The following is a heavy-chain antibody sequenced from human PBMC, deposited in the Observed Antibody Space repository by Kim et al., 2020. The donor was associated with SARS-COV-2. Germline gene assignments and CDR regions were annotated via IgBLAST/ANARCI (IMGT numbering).Heavy chain of an antibody. V-gene: IGHV1-69*04. CDR3: ARRTGIVGANDY. Sequence: SVKVSCKASGGTFSSYAISWVRQAPGQGLEWMGRIIPILGIANYAQKFQGRVTITADKSTSTAYMELSSLRSEDTAVYYCARRTGIVGANDYWGQGTLVTVSS. J-gene: IGHJ4*02. CDR2: IIPILGIA. D-gene: IGHD1-26*01. CDR1: GGTFSSYA.